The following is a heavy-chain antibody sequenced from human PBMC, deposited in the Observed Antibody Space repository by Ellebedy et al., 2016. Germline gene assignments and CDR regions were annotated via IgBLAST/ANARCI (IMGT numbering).Heavy chain of an antibody. J-gene: IGHJ4*02. CDR1: GDYIKSGAYY. Sequence: SETLSLXXTVSGDYIKSGAYYWSWIRQSAGKGLEWIGLIYTSGNTIYNPSLKSRITMSVDTSRNHFSMELRSVTAADTAVYYCATLTIPGGSDSWGQGILVTVSS. D-gene: IGHD3-16*01. V-gene: IGHV4-61*02. CDR2: IYTSGNT. CDR3: ATLTIPGGSDS.